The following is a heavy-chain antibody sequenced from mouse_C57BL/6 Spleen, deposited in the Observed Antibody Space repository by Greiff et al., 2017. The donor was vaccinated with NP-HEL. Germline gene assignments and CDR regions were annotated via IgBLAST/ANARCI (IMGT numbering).Heavy chain of an antibody. CDR3: ARGRSYDGYYVAY. Sequence: VQLQQPGAELVKPGASVKLSCKASGYTFTSYWMQWVKQRPGQGLEWIGEIDPSDSYTNYNQKFKGKATLTVDTSSSTAYMQLSSLTSEDSAVYYCARGRSYDGYYVAYWGQGTLVTVSA. D-gene: IGHD2-3*01. CDR1: GYTFTSYW. CDR2: IDPSDSYT. J-gene: IGHJ3*01. V-gene: IGHV1-50*01.